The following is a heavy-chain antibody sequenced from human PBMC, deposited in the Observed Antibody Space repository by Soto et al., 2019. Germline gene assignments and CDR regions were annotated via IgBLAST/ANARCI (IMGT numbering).Heavy chain of an antibody. Sequence: PGLFLKIPCKGAGYSFTSYWGGWVRQMHGKGLEWMGIIYPGDSDTRYSPSFQGQVTISADKSISTAYLQWSSLKASDTAMYYCARLQRYYDILTDYGMDVRGQGTTVTVSS. CDR1: GYSFTSYW. CDR2: IYPGDSDT. CDR3: ARLQRYYDILTDYGMDV. D-gene: IGHD3-9*01. V-gene: IGHV5-51*01. J-gene: IGHJ6*02.